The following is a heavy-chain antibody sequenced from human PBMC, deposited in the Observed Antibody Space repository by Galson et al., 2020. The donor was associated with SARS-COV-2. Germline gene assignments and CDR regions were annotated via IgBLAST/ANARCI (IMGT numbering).Heavy chain of an antibody. CDR1: GFSFRSYA. V-gene: IGHV3-23*01. D-gene: IGHD1-26*01. J-gene: IGHJ6*02. CDR3: AKGVGGAYFYYHGMDV. Sequence: GGSLRLSCAASGFSFRSYAMNWVRQAPGKGLEWVPSISGRSAYTYYADSVKGRFTIPRDNSKDTLYLEMTSLRAADTATYYCAKGVGGAYFYYHGMDVWGQGTTVTVSS. CDR2: ISGRSAYT.